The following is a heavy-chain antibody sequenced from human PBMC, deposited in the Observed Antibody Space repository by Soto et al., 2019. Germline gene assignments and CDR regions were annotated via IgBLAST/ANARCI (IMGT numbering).Heavy chain of an antibody. CDR2: INAYNGNT. Sequence: QVQLVQSGAEVKNPGASVKVSCKASGYRFTSYVIGWVRQAPGQGLEWMGWINAYNGNTNYAQNLQGRVTLTTDTSTSTAYMELRSLRSNDTAVYYCAMVDVYVTPSPQDVWGQGTTVTVSS. CDR1: GYRFTSYV. D-gene: IGHD3-16*01. CDR3: AMVDVYVTPSPQDV. V-gene: IGHV1-18*01. J-gene: IGHJ6*02.